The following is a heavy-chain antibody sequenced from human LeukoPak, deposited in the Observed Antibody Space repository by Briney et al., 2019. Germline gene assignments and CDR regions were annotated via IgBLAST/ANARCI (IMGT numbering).Heavy chain of an antibody. D-gene: IGHD3-3*01. V-gene: IGHV1-69*04. CDR1: GGTFSSYA. J-gene: IGHJ5*02. Sequence: ASVKVSCKASGGTFSSYAISWVRQAPGQGLEWMGRIIPILGIANYAQKFQGRVTMTRNTSISTAYMELSSLRSEDTAVYYCARVVPRITIFGVVILNWFDPWGQGTLVTVSS. CDR2: IIPILGIA. CDR3: ARVVPRITIFGVVILNWFDP.